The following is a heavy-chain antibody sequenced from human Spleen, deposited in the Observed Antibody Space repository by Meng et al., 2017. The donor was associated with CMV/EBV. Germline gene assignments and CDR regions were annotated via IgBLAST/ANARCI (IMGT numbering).Heavy chain of an antibody. CDR2: IWYDGSNK. Sequence: GESLKISCAASGFTFSSYGMHWVRQAPGKGLEWVAVIWYDGSNKYYADSVKGRFTISRDNSKNTLYLQMNSLRVEDTAVYYCAKERYYDSSGAYYGMDVWGQGTTVTVSS. CDR3: AKERYYDSSGAYYGMDV. D-gene: IGHD3-22*01. CDR1: GFTFSSYG. J-gene: IGHJ6*02. V-gene: IGHV3-33*06.